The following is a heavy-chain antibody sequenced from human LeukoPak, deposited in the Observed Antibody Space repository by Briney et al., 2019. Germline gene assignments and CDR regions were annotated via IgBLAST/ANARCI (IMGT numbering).Heavy chain of an antibody. CDR2: INPNSGGT. CDR1: GYTFTSYG. D-gene: IGHD4-17*01. Sequence: VASVKVSCKASGYTFTSYGISWVRQAPGQGLEWMGWINPNSGGTNYAQKFQGRVTMTRDTSTSTVYMELSSLRSEDTAVYYCARDWAYGDYEGLLDYWGQGTLVTVSS. J-gene: IGHJ4*02. CDR3: ARDWAYGDYEGLLDY. V-gene: IGHV1-2*02.